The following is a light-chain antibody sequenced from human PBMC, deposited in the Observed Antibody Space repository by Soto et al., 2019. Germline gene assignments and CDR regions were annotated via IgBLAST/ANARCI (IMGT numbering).Light chain of an antibody. V-gene: IGKV3-11*01. CDR1: QSVRYNY. CDR3: QQRSNWPGT. CDR2: DAS. Sequence: EIVLTQSPGTLSLSPGEGATLSCRASQSVRYNYLAWYQQKPGQAPRLLIYDASNRATGIPARFSGSGSGTDSTLTISSLEPEDFAVYYCQQRSNWPGTFGQGTKVDIK. J-gene: IGKJ1*01.